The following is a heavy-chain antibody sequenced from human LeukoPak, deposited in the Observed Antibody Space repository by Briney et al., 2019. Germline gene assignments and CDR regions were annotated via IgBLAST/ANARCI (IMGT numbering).Heavy chain of an antibody. CDR3: ARVMTTVTYFDY. CDR1: GYSISNGYY. Sequence: SETLSLTCDVSGYSISNGYYWSWIRQPPGKGLEWIGYIYYSGSTNYNPSLKSRVTISVDTSKNQFSLKLSSVTAADTAVYYCARVMTTVTYFDYWGQGTLVTVSS. J-gene: IGHJ4*02. V-gene: IGHV4-59*01. D-gene: IGHD4-17*01. CDR2: IYYSGST.